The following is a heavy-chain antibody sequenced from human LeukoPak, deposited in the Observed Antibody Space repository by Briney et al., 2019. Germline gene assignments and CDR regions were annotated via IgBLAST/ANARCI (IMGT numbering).Heavy chain of an antibody. V-gene: IGHV3-21*01. J-gene: IGHJ4*02. Sequence: GGSLRLSCAASGFIFSSYSMNWVRQAPGKGLEWVSSISSSSTYIYYADSVKGRFTISRDNAKNSLYLQMNSLRAEDTAVYYCARDFLPYYDSSGYNDYWGQGTLVTVSS. CDR3: ARDFLPYYDSSGYNDY. CDR2: ISSSSTYI. D-gene: IGHD3-22*01. CDR1: GFIFSSYS.